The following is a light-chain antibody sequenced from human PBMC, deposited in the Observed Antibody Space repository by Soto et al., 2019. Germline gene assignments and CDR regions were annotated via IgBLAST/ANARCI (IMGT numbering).Light chain of an antibody. CDR2: DVS. CDR1: SSDVGGYNY. CDR3: CSSEGSHPPLYV. J-gene: IGLJ1*01. V-gene: IGLV2-11*01. Sequence: QSVLTQPRSVSGSPGQSVTISCTGTSSDVGGYNYVSWYQQHPGKAPKLMIYDVSKRPSGVPDRFSGSKSGNTASLTISGLQAEDEADYYCCSSEGSHPPLYVSGPASKVPVL.